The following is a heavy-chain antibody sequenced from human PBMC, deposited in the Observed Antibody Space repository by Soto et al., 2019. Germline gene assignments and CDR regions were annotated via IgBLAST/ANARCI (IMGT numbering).Heavy chain of an antibody. CDR3: ARRRGIGELR. CDR2: INHSGST. Sequence: QVPLQQWGAGLLKPSETLSLTCAVYGGSFSGYYWSWIRQPPGKGLEWIGEINHSGSTNYNPSLKSRVTISVDTSKNQFSLKLSSVTAADTAVYYCARRRGIGELRWGQGTLVTVSS. V-gene: IGHV4-34*01. D-gene: IGHD3-10*01. CDR1: GGSFSGYY. J-gene: IGHJ4*02.